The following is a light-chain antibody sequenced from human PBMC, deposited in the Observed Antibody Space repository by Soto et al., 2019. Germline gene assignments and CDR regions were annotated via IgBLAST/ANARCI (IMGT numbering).Light chain of an antibody. CDR1: SSDVGGYNY. CDR2: DVS. CDR3: SSHKSPSPYV. Sequence: QSVLTQPASVSGSPGQSITFSCTGNSSDVGGYNYVSWYQHHPGKAPKLIIYDVSNRPSGVSNRFSGSKSGNTASLTISGLQSEDVADYYTSSHKSPSPYVFGPGTNVT. V-gene: IGLV2-14*03. J-gene: IGLJ1*01.